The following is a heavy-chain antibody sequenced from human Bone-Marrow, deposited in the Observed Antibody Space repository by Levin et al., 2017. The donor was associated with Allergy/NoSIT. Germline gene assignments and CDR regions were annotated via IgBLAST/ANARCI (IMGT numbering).Heavy chain of an antibody. Sequence: SETLSLTCTVSGGSISDYYWSWIRQSAGKGLEWIGRIFKSGSTNYNPSLKSRVTMSVDTSKNQFSLKLSSVTAADTAVYYCARGPQLSRSSSFDYWGQGTLVTVSS. CDR1: GGSISDYY. J-gene: IGHJ4*02. V-gene: IGHV4-4*07. D-gene: IGHD6-6*01. CDR3: ARGPQLSRSSSFDY. CDR2: IFKSGST.